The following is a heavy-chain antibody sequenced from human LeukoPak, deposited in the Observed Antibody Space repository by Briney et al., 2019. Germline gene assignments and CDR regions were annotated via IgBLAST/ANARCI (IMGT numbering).Heavy chain of an antibody. J-gene: IGHJ4*02. V-gene: IGHV1-2*02. CDR2: INPNSGGT. Sequence: ASVKVSCKASGYTFTGYYMHWVRQAPGQGLEWMGWINPNSGGTNYAQKFQDRVTMTRDTSISTAYMELSRLRSDDTAVYYCARVPGRTIAVAGTGYFDYWGQGTLVTVSS. D-gene: IGHD6-19*01. CDR1: GYTFTGYY. CDR3: ARVPGRTIAVAGTGYFDY.